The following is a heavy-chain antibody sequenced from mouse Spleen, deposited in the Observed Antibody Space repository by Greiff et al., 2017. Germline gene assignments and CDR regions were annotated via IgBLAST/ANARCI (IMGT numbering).Heavy chain of an antibody. D-gene: IGHD2-5*01. CDR1: GFNIKDDY. V-gene: IGHV14-4*01. CDR2: IDPENGDT. Sequence: EVKLEESGAELVRPGASVKLSCTASGFNIKDDYMHWVKQRPEQGLEWIGWIDPENGDTEYASKFQGKATITADTSSNTAYLQLSSLTSEDTAVYYCYSNYDWFAYWGQGTLVTVSA. J-gene: IGHJ3*01. CDR3: YSNYDWFAY.